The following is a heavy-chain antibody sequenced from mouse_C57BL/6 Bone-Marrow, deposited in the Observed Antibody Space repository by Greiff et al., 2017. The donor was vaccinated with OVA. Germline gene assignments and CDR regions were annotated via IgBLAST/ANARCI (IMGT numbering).Heavy chain of an antibody. CDR2: ISSGGSYT. V-gene: IGHV5-6*01. CDR3: ARRGGSDYFDY. Sequence: EVQLVESGGDLVKPGGSLKLSCAASGFTFSSYGMSWVRQTPDKRLEWVATISSGGSYTYYPDSVKGRFTISRDNAKNTLYLQMSSLKSEDTAMYYCARRGGSDYFDYRGQGTTLTVSS. J-gene: IGHJ2*01. D-gene: IGHD1-1*02. CDR1: GFTFSSYG.